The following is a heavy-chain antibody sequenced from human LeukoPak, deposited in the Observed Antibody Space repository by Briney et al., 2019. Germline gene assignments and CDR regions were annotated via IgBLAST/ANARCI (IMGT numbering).Heavy chain of an antibody. V-gene: IGHV3-23*01. J-gene: IGHJ4*02. D-gene: IGHD3-3*01. CDR3: ANDYDFWSGYFDY. CDR1: GFTFSSYA. CDR2: ISGSGGST. Sequence: PGGSLRLSCAASGFTFSSYAMSWVRQAPGKGLEWVSAISGSGGSTYYADSVKGRFAISRDNSKNTLYLQMNSLRAEDTAVYYCANDYDFWSGYFDYWGQGTLVTVSS.